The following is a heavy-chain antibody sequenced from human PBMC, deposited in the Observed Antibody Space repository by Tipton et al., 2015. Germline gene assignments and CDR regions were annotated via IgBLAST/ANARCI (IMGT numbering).Heavy chain of an antibody. CDR3: ARTYDFTAYSPVGC. V-gene: IGHV4-39*01. D-gene: IGHD3-3*01. J-gene: IGHJ4*02. CDR2: IYYSGST. CDR1: GDSISSGSYY. Sequence: TLSLTCTVSGDSISSGSYYWGWIRQPPGKGLEWIGSIYYSGSTYYNPSLKSRVTISVDTSKNQFSLKLSSVTAADTAVYYCARTYDFTAYSPVGCWGQGILVTVSS.